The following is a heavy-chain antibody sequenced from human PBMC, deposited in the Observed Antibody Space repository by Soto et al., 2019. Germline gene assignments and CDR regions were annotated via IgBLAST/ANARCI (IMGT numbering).Heavy chain of an antibody. CDR1: GFTVASNH. Sequence: GGSLRLSCAAPGFTVASNHMSWLRQAPGKGLEWVSVIYSGDTTYYADSVKGRFTISRDNSKNTLNLQMNSLRADDTAVYYCARETVAGADYWGQGTLVTVSS. CDR2: IYSGDTT. V-gene: IGHV3-53*01. CDR3: ARETVAGADY. J-gene: IGHJ4*02. D-gene: IGHD6-19*01.